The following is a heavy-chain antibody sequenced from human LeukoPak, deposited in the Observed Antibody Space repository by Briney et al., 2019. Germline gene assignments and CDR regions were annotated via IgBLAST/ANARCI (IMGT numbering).Heavy chain of an antibody. V-gene: IGHV4-4*07. Sequence: SETLSLTCSVSGGSISNYFWSWIRQPAGKGLEWIGRIYSSGSTNYNPSLNSRVTMTADTSKNEFSLKLTSVTAADTAIYYCTKDTGWNYLDWFDPWGQGTLVTVSS. D-gene: IGHD1-7*01. CDR1: GGSISNYF. J-gene: IGHJ5*02. CDR2: IYSSGST. CDR3: TKDTGWNYLDWFDP.